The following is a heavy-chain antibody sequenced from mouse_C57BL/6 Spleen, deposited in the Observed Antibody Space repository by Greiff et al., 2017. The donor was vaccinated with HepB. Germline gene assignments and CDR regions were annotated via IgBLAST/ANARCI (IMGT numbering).Heavy chain of an antibody. CDR1: GFNIKDYY. D-gene: IGHD2-3*01. V-gene: IGHV14-2*01. J-gene: IGHJ3*01. CDR3: ARSGDGYYVRVTWFAY. CDR2: IDPEDGET. Sequence: EVQLVESGAELVKPGASVKLSCTASGFNIKDYYMHWVKQRTEQGLEWIGRIDPEDGETKYAPKFQGKATITADTSSNTAYLQLSSLTSEDTAVYDCARSGDGYYVRVTWFAYWGQGTLVTVSA.